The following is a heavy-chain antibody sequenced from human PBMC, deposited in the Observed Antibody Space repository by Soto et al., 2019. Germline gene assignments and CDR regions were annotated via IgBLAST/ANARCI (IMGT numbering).Heavy chain of an antibody. CDR2: IRSKAYGGTT. CDR3: TRPSSTSGYYYYYGMDV. Sequence: GGSLRLSCTASGFTFGDYAMSWVRQAPGKGLEWVGFIRSKAYGGTTEYAASVKGRFTISRDDSKSIAYLQMNSLKTEDTAVYYCTRPSSTSGYYYYYGMDVWGQGTTVTVS. J-gene: IGHJ6*02. D-gene: IGHD2-2*01. CDR1: GFTFGDYA. V-gene: IGHV3-49*04.